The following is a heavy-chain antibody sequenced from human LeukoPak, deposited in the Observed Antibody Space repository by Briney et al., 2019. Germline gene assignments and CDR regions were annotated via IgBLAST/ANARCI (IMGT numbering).Heavy chain of an antibody. CDR3: AREISNSQGA. CDR1: GLTVSDNY. D-gene: IGHD2/OR15-2a*01. CDR2: IYSSGST. V-gene: IGHV3-53*04. J-gene: IGHJ4*02. Sequence: GGSLRLSCAASGLTVSDNYMSWVRQAPGMGLEWVSVIYSSGSTYYADSVKGRFTISRHNSDNTLYLQMNSLRTEDTAFYYCAREISNSQGAWGQGTLVTVSS.